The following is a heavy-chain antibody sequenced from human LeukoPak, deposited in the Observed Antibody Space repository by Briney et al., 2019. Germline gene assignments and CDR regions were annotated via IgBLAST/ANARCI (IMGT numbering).Heavy chain of an antibody. V-gene: IGHV4-39*01. CDR3: ARHRRGGLSVSGNY. CDR2: IHYSGTT. J-gene: IGHJ4*02. Sequence: SETLSLSCTVSGGSISTSTYYWGWLRQPPGKGLEWIGSIHYSGTTYNNPSLKSRATISVDTSKNQFSLNLRSVSAADTAVYYCARHRRGGLSVSGNYWGQGTLVTVSS. CDR1: GGSISTSTYY. D-gene: IGHD3-10*01.